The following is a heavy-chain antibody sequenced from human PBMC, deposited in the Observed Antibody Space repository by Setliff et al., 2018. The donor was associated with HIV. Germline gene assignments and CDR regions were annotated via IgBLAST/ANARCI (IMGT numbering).Heavy chain of an antibody. J-gene: IGHJ3*02. Sequence: ASVKVSCKPSGHTFTNYDIHWMRRATGQGLEWMGWMNPNSGVSGYAQKFQGRVTITADESTSTAYMELSSLRSEDTAVYYCARPPNGIAVTHTGAFDIWGQGTMVTVSS. V-gene: IGHV1-8*01. CDR2: MNPNSGVS. CDR1: GHTFTNYD. CDR3: ARPPNGIAVTHTGAFDI. D-gene: IGHD6-19*01.